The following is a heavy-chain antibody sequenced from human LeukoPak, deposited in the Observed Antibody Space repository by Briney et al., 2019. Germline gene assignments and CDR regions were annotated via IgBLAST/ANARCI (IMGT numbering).Heavy chain of an antibody. J-gene: IGHJ4*02. CDR2: ISWNSGSI. CDR1: GFTFDDYA. Sequence: GGSLRLSCAASGFTFDDYAMHWVRQAPGKGLEWVSGISWNSGSIGYADSVKGRFTISRDNAKNSLYLQMNSLRAEDTALYYCAKVSADSSGFHLDYWGQGTLVTVSS. D-gene: IGHD6-19*01. V-gene: IGHV3-9*01. CDR3: AKVSADSSGFHLDY.